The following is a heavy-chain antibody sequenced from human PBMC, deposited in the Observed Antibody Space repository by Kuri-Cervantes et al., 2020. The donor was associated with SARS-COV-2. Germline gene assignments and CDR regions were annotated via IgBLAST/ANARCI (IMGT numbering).Heavy chain of an antibody. Sequence: GESLKISCAASGFTFSSYAMNWVRQAPGRGLEWVSAISGSGGSTYYADSVKGRFTISRDNSKNTLYLQAISLRAEDTALYYCAKDYFSDTSNYFDYWGQGALVTVSS. CDR3: AKDYFSDTSNYFDY. D-gene: IGHD3-3*01. V-gene: IGHV3-23*01. CDR1: GFTFSSYA. J-gene: IGHJ4*02. CDR2: ISGSGGST.